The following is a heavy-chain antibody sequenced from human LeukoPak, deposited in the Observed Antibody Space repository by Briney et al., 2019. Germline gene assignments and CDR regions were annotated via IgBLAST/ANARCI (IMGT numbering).Heavy chain of an antibody. V-gene: IGHV4-34*01. Sequence: SSETLSLTCAVYGGPFGVYYWRRVRQPPGKGLEWIGEINHSGSTNYNPSLKSRVTISVDTSKNHFSLKLSSVTAADTAVYYCAGAGAGDLDYWGQGTLVTVSS. CDR2: INHSGST. CDR1: GGPFGVYY. CDR3: AGAGAGDLDY. D-gene: IGHD3-10*01. J-gene: IGHJ4*02.